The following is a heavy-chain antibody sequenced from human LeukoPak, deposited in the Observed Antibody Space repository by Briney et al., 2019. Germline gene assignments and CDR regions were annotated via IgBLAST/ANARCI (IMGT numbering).Heavy chain of an antibody. CDR3: ARPEQQLKTLELDY. Sequence: PGGSLRLSCAASGFTFSSYSMNWVRQAPGKGLEWVSSISSSSSYIYYADSVKGRFTISRDNAKNSLYLQMNSLRAEDTAVYYCARPEQQLKTLELDYWGQGTLVTVSS. D-gene: IGHD6-13*01. CDR2: ISSSSSYI. V-gene: IGHV3-21*01. J-gene: IGHJ4*02. CDR1: GFTFSSYS.